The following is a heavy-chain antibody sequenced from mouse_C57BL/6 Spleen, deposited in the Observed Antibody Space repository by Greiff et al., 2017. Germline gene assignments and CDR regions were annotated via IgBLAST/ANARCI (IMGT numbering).Heavy chain of an antibody. CDR1: GYTFTDYE. CDR3: TSPPYYYGSSLDY. J-gene: IGHJ2*01. V-gene: IGHV1-15*01. Sequence: VQLQQSGAELVRPGASVTLSCKASGYTFTDYEMHWVKQTPVHGLEWIGAIDPETGGTAYNQKFKGKAILTADKSSSTAYMGLRSLTSEDSAVYYCTSPPYYYGSSLDYWGQGTTLTVSA. CDR2: IDPETGGT. D-gene: IGHD1-1*01.